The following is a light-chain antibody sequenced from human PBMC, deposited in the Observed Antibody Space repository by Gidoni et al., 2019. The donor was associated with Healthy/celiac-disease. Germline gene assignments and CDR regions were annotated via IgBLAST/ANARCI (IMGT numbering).Light chain of an antibody. CDR2: GAS. J-gene: IGKJ1*01. Sequence: EIVFTQSPGTLSLSPGERATLSCRASQSVSSSYLAWYQQKPGQAPRLLIYGASSRATGIPDRFSGSGSGTDFTLTISRLEPEDFAVYYCQQYGSSRMTFGQGTKVEIK. CDR3: QQYGSSRMT. CDR1: QSVSSSY. V-gene: IGKV3-20*01.